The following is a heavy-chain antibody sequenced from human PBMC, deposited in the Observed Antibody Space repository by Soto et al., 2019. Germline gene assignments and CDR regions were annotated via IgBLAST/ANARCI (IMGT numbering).Heavy chain of an antibody. D-gene: IGHD3-22*01. CDR3: STSANYYDTRRYRGYFDV. CDR1: GFIFSTAW. CDR2: IKRKSDGGTP. V-gene: IGHV3-15*01. Sequence: EAQVVESGGGLVKPGGSFRLSGAASGFIFSTAWRSWVRRAPGRGRVGFVRIKRKSDGGTPDYPAPVKGRFIISRDDSKATLYLQVNNLKTEDTAVYYCSTSANYYDTRRYRGYFDVWGRGTLVTVSS. J-gene: IGHJ2*01.